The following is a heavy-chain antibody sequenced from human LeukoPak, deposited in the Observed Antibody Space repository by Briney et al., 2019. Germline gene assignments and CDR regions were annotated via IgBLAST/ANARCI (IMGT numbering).Heavy chain of an antibody. J-gene: IGHJ4*02. D-gene: IGHD2-21*02. CDR2: ISYDGSNK. CDR1: GFTFSSYG. CDR3: AKDHCGGDCYSIDY. Sequence: GRSLRLSCAASGFTFSSYGMHWVRQAPGKGLEWVAVISYDGSNKYYADSVKGRFTISRDNSKNTLYLQMNSLRAEDTAVYYCAKDHCGGDCYSIDYWGQGTLVTVSS. V-gene: IGHV3-30*18.